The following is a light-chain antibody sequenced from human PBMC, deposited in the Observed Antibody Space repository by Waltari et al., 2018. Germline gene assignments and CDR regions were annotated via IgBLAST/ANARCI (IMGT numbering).Light chain of an antibody. CDR2: DAS. J-gene: IGKJ5*01. V-gene: IGKV1-33*01. CDR3: QQYDDLPIT. CDR1: QAISNY. Sequence: DIQMTQSPSSLSASVGDRVTITCQASQAISNYLNWYQQKPGKAPKLLIYDASSLETGVPSRFSGSGSGTYFTFTISSLQPEDVATYCCQQYDDLPITFGQGTRLEIK.